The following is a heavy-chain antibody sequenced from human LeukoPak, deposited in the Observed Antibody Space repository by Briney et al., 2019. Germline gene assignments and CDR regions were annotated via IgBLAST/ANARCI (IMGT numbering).Heavy chain of an antibody. CDR1: GGSFSGYY. Sequence: SETLSLTCAVYGGSFSGYYWSWIRQPPGKGLEWIGEINHSGSTNYNPSLKSRVTISVDTSKNQFSLKLSSVTAADTAVYYCARVVVSGIAVAGTVDYFDYWGQGTLVTVSS. V-gene: IGHV4-34*01. CDR3: ARVVVSGIAVAGTVDYFDY. CDR2: INHSGST. D-gene: IGHD6-19*01. J-gene: IGHJ4*02.